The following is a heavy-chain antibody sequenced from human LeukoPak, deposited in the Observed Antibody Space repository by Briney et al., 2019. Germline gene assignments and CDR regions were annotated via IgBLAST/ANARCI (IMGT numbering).Heavy chain of an antibody. V-gene: IGHV1-18*01. Sequence: ASVKVSCKVSGYTFMHYGISWVRQAPGQGLEWMAWISGDNGNTKYSQNFRGRVTVTTDTSTSTAYLELRNLRSDDTALYYCARDDKILSGSYYQAFDFWGQGSLVTVFS. CDR1: GYTFMHYG. CDR2: ISGDNGNT. J-gene: IGHJ4*02. CDR3: ARDDKILSGSYYQAFDF. D-gene: IGHD1-26*01.